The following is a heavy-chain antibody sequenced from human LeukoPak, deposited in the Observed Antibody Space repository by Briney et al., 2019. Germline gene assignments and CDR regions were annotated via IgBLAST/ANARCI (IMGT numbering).Heavy chain of an antibody. CDR1: GGSISSSSYY. Sequence: SETLSLTCTVSGGSISSSSYYWGWIRQPPGKGLEWLGSIYYSGSTYYNPSLKSRVTISVDTSKNQFSLKLSSVTAADTAVYYCAMLPATSWMDFDYWGQGTLVTVSS. V-gene: IGHV4-39*01. CDR2: IYYSGST. J-gene: IGHJ4*02. D-gene: IGHD2-2*01. CDR3: AMLPATSWMDFDY.